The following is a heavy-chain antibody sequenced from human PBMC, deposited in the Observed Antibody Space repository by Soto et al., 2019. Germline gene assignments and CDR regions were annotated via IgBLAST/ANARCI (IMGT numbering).Heavy chain of an antibody. D-gene: IGHD7-27*01. CDR2: INARGSES. V-gene: IGHV3-23*01. J-gene: IGHJ4*02. CDR3: AKSSPHGQAWAPWDY. CDR1: GFTFSGYA. Sequence: GGSLRLSCAASGFTFSGYAMSWVRQAPGKGLEWVSSINARGSESYYADSVRGQFTISRDNSKNTLYLQMDNLRAEDTAMFYCAKSSPHGQAWAPWDYWGQGTLVTVSS.